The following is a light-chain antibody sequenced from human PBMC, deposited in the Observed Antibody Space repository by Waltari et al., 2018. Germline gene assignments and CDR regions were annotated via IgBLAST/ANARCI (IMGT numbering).Light chain of an antibody. CDR2: GAS. J-gene: IGKJ2*01. Sequence: VLTQSPGTLSLSPGERATLSCRASQSLTKKYLAWYQQKPGQAPRLLIYGASSRAAGIPDRVSGSGSGTDFTLTISRLEPDDFGVYYCQQYGSSILYTFGQGTKLEIK. CDR1: QSLTKKY. CDR3: QQYGSSILYT. V-gene: IGKV3-20*01.